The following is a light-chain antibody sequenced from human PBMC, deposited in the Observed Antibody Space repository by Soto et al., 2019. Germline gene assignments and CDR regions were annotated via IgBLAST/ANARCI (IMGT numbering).Light chain of an antibody. Sequence: QSVLTQPASVSGSPGQSITISCTATSSDVGGYNAVSWYQQHPGKAPKLMIYGVTNRPSGISNRFSGSKSGNTASLTITGLQAEDEADYYCTSYTPSNSWVFGGGSKLTVL. CDR3: TSYTPSNSWV. CDR1: SSDVGGYNA. CDR2: GVT. V-gene: IGLV2-14*01. J-gene: IGLJ3*02.